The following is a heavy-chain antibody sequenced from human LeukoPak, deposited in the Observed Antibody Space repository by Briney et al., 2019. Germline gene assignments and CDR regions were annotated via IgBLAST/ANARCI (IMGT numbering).Heavy chain of an antibody. CDR3: AGAVGWFDP. CDR2: MSPSGST. V-gene: IGHV4-4*07. CDR1: DASINSHY. Sequence: SETLSLTCTVSDASINSHYWSWIRQPAGKGLEWIGRMSPSGSTNYNPSLKSRVTMSLDTSMNQSSLKLSSVTAADTAVYYCAGAVGWFDPWGQGTLVTVSS. J-gene: IGHJ5*02.